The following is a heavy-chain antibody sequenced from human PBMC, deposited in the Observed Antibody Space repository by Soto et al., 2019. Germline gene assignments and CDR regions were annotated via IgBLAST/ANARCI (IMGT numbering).Heavy chain of an antibody. CDR3: ARDSAMVGIFDF. CDR2: VYVSGST. CDR1: GDSISDYY. V-gene: IGHV4-4*07. J-gene: IGHJ4*02. Sequence: PSETLSLTCTVSGDSISDYYWTSIRQPAGKGLEWIGRVYVSGSTTYNPSLQGRVTISLDTSKNQFSLRLTSLTAADTAIYYCARDSAMVGIFDFWGRGTQVTVSS. D-gene: IGHD5-18*01.